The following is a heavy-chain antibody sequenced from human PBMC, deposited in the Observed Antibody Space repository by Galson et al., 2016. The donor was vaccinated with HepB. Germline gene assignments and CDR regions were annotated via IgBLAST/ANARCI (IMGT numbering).Heavy chain of an antibody. CDR1: DDSITGSGFF. D-gene: IGHD2/OR15-2a*01. Sequence: SETLSLTCTVSDDSITGSGFFWGWFRQPPGKGLEWIGSIYYSGLTYYSPSLKSRVTISIDTSNNQFSLNLNSVAAADTAVYYCARSKNSARAFDIWGQGTMVTVSS. V-gene: IGHV4-39*07. J-gene: IGHJ3*02. CDR2: IYYSGLT. CDR3: ARSKNSARAFDI.